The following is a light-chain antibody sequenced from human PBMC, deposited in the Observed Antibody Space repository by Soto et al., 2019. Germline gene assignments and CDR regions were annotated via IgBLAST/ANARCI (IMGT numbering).Light chain of an antibody. CDR1: QGIANY. Sequence: DIQMTQSPSAMSASVGDRFTITCRASQGIANYLAWLQQKPGKVPKRLIYAASSVQSGAQTRFSGSGSGTDSPLTSSSLQPEDFATYYHLQHNNYPWTFGQGTKVDI. V-gene: IGKV1-17*03. J-gene: IGKJ1*01. CDR2: AAS. CDR3: LQHNNYPWT.